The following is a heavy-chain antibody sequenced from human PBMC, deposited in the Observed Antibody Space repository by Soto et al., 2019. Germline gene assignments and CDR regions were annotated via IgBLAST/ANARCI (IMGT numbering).Heavy chain of an antibody. D-gene: IGHD3-22*01. CDR3: ARPCYCDGRAYQYYFDI. V-gene: IGHV2-5*02. CDR2: IYWDDDK. Sequence: QITLKESGPTLVKPTQTLTLTCTFSWFSLNSYGVGVSWIRQPPGNALEWLALIYWDDDKRYSPSLHSRLTFTKDTSKNQVVLTMPSIDPVATGTSYCARPCYCDGRAYQYYFDIWAQGTL. J-gene: IGHJ4*01. CDR1: WFSLNSYGVG.